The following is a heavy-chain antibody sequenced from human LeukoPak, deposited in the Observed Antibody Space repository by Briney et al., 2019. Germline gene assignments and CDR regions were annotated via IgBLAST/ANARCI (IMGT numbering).Heavy chain of an antibody. CDR1: GFTLSSYS. Sequence: GGSLRLSCAASGFTLSSYSMNWVRQAPGKGLEWVSSISSSSSYIYYADSVKGRFTISRDNAKNSLYLQMNSLRAEDTAVYYCARDRIAVAGTVDYWGQGTPVTVSS. CDR3: ARDRIAVAGTVDY. V-gene: IGHV3-21*01. CDR2: ISSSSSYI. D-gene: IGHD6-19*01. J-gene: IGHJ4*02.